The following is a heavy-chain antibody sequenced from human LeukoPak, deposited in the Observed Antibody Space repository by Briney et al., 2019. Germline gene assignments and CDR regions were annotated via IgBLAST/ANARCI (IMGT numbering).Heavy chain of an antibody. D-gene: IGHD6-13*01. Sequence: GGSLRLSCAASGFTFSSYSVNWVRQAPGKGLEWVSSISSSSYIYYADSVKGRFTISRDNAKNSLYLQMNSLRAEDTAVYYCARALAAAGTDYWGQGTLVTVSS. J-gene: IGHJ4*02. V-gene: IGHV3-21*01. CDR3: ARALAAAGTDY. CDR1: GFTFSSYS. CDR2: ISSSSYI.